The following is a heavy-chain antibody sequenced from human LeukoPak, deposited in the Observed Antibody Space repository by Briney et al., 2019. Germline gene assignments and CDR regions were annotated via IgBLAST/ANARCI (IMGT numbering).Heavy chain of an antibody. D-gene: IGHD4/OR15-4a*01. J-gene: IGHJ4*02. CDR3: AKDGGVLYGVDY. CDR2: ISSSGSTI. Sequence: GGSLRLSCAASGFTFSSYEMNWVRQAPGKGLEWVSYISSSGSTIYYADSVKGRFTVSRDNSKNTLYLQMNSLRTEDTAVYYCAKDGGVLYGVDYWGQGTLVTVSS. CDR1: GFTFSSYE. V-gene: IGHV3-48*03.